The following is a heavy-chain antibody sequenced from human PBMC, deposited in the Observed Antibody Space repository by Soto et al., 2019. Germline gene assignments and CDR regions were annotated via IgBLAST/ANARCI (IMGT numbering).Heavy chain of an antibody. D-gene: IGHD2-2*01. V-gene: IGHV4-34*01. CDR2: INHRGST. CDR3: ARKGRYCSSASCYAWWFDP. Sequence: SETLSLTCAVYAGSFSGYYWSWIRQPPGMELEWIGEINHRGSTNYNPSLKSRVTISVDTSKNQFSLELSSVTTADTAVYYCARKGRYCSSASCYAWWFDPWGQGTVVTVSS. CDR1: AGSFSGYY. J-gene: IGHJ5*02.